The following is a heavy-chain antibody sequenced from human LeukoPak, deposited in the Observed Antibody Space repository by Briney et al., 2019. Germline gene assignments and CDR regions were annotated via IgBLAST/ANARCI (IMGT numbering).Heavy chain of an antibody. V-gene: IGHV3-30*02. Sequence: GGSLRLSCVASEFTFSTYGMHWVRQAPGKGLEWVAFIRYDGSNKYYADSVKGRFTISRDNSKNTLYLQMNSLRAEDTAVYYCAKGHDFWSGPNYFDYWGQGTLVTVSS. D-gene: IGHD3-3*01. J-gene: IGHJ4*02. CDR1: EFTFSTYG. CDR3: AKGHDFWSGPNYFDY. CDR2: IRYDGSNK.